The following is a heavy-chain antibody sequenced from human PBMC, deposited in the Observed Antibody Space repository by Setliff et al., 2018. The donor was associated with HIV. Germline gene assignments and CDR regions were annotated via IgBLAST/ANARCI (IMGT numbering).Heavy chain of an antibody. CDR2: IYYRGST. CDR1: GGSISSSSYY. Sequence: SETLSLTCTVSGGSISSSSYYWGWIRQPPGKGLQWIGSIYYRGSTYYNPSLKSRVTISVDTSKNQFSLKLRSVTAADTALYYCARGRYRRRCYASDHYYIDVWGKGTTVTVAS. J-gene: IGHJ6*03. V-gene: IGHV4-39*01. CDR3: ARGRYRRRCYASDHYYIDV. D-gene: IGHD6-13*01.